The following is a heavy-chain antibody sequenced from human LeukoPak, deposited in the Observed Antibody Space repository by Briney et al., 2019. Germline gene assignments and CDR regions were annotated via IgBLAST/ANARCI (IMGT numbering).Heavy chain of an antibody. CDR1: GFTFSSYW. CDR3: AVAAAGTIFDY. V-gene: IGHV3-7*01. D-gene: IGHD6-13*01. Sequence: PGGSLRLSCAASGFTFSSYWMSWVRQAPGKGMEWVANIKQDGSEKYYVDSVKGRFTISRDNAKNSLYLQMNSLRAEDTAVYYCAVAAAGTIFDYWGQGTLVTVSS. J-gene: IGHJ4*02. CDR2: IKQDGSEK.